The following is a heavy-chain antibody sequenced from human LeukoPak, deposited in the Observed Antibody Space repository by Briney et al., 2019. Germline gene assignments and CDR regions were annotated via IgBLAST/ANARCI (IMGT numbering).Heavy chain of an antibody. V-gene: IGHV1-2*02. CDR3: AREPVYGGVTGPNDY. D-gene: IGHD1-20*01. J-gene: IGHJ4*02. CDR2: VNPDSGAT. CDR1: GYTFTGYY. Sequence: GASVKVSCKASGYTFTGYYMHWVRQAPGQGPEWMGWVNPDSGATNYAQKFQGRVSMTRDTSISTAYMELSGLMSDDTAVYYCAREPVYGGVTGPNDYWGQGTLVTASS.